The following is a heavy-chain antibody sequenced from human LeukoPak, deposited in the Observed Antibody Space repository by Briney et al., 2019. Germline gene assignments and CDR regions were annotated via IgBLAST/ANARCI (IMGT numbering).Heavy chain of an antibody. Sequence: PGGSLRLHCAASGFTFSSYGMHWVRQAPGKGLEWVAVISYDGSNKYYADSVKGRFTISRDNSKNTLYLQMNSLRAEDTAVYYCAKGRSSGWAPFDYWGQGTLVTVSS. CDR2: ISYDGSNK. D-gene: IGHD6-19*01. V-gene: IGHV3-30*18. CDR1: GFTFSSYG. CDR3: AKGRSSGWAPFDY. J-gene: IGHJ4*02.